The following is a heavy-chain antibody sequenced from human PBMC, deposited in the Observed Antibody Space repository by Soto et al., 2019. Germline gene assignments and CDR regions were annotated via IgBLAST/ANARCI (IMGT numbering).Heavy chain of an antibody. J-gene: IGHJ5*02. Sequence: QVQLVQSGAEVKKPGASVKVSCKASGYTFTSYDINWVRQATGQGLEWMGWMNPNSGNTGYAQKFQGGVTMTRNTSISTAYMELSSLRSEDTAVYYCARGRGSGSYYNGNWFDPWGQGTLVTVSS. D-gene: IGHD3-10*01. CDR2: MNPNSGNT. V-gene: IGHV1-8*01. CDR3: ARGRGSGSYYNGNWFDP. CDR1: GYTFTSYD.